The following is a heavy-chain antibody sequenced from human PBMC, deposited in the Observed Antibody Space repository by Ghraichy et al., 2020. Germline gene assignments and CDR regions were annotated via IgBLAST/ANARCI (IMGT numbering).Heavy chain of an antibody. Sequence: SETLSLTCTVSGGSVSSGRYYWSWIRQPPGKGLEWIGYIYYRGSTNYNPSLKSRVAISEDTSKNQFSLKLNSVTAADTAVYYCARGGYCNGGNCYSGYYGLDVWGQGTTVTVSS. J-gene: IGHJ6*02. CDR1: GGSVSSGRYY. CDR2: IYYRGST. CDR3: ARGGYCNGGNCYSGYYGLDV. D-gene: IGHD2-15*01. V-gene: IGHV4-61*01.